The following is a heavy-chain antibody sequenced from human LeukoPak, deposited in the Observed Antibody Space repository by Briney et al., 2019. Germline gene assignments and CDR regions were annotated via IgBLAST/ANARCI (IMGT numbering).Heavy chain of an antibody. D-gene: IGHD6-6*01. V-gene: IGHV6-1*01. Sequence: SQTLSLTCAISGDSVSSNTAAWNWIRQSPSRGLEWLGRTYFRSKWYNDYAVSVKSRITINPDTSKNQFSLQLNSVTPEDTAVYYCTRAYGTSSGWFDPWGQGTLVTVSS. CDR3: TRAYGTSSGWFDP. CDR2: TYFRSKWYN. CDR1: GDSVSSNTAA. J-gene: IGHJ5*02.